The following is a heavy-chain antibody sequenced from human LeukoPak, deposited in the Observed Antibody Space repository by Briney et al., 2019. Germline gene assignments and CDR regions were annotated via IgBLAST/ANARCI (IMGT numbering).Heavy chain of an antibody. Sequence: PGGSLRLSCAASGFTVRNYAMAWVRQAPGKGLEWVSAIGGDGDSTNYADSVRGRFTLSRDSSKNILYLQMNSLRVEDTAVYYRAHPTGNGWFYFPYWGQGTLVTVSS. D-gene: IGHD1-1*01. J-gene: IGHJ4*02. CDR3: AHPTGNGWFYFPY. CDR2: IGGDGDST. CDR1: GFTVRNYA. V-gene: IGHV3-23*01.